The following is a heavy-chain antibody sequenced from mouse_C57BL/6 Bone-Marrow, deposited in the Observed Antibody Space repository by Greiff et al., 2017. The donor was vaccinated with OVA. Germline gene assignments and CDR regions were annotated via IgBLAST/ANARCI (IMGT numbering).Heavy chain of an antibody. D-gene: IGHD2-1*01. V-gene: IGHV3-6*01. CDR2: ISYDGSN. CDR1: GYSITSGYY. J-gene: IGHJ4*01. Sequence: EVKLMESGPGLVKPSQSLSLTCSVTGYSITSGYYWNWIRQFPGNKLEWMGYISYDGSNNYNPSLKNRISITRDTSKNQFFLKLNSVTTEDTATYYCANPNANYVNYAMDYWGQGTSVTVSS. CDR3: ANPNANYVNYAMDY.